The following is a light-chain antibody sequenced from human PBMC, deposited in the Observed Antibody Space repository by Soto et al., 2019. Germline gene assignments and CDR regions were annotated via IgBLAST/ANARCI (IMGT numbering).Light chain of an antibody. J-gene: IGLJ1*01. CDR2: DVT. CDR1: SSDVGGYNF. Sequence: QSVLTQPAFVSGSPGQSITISCTGTSSDVGGYNFVSWYQHHPGKVPKLMIYDVTNRPSGVSNRFSGSKSGNTASLTISGLQAEDEADYYCSSYTSSSTLVFGTGTKLTVL. V-gene: IGLV2-14*03. CDR3: SSYTSSSTLV.